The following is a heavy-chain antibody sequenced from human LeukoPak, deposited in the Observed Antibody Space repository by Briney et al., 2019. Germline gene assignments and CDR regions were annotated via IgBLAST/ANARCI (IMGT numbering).Heavy chain of an antibody. V-gene: IGHV3-48*03. J-gene: IGHJ4*02. Sequence: GGSLRLSCAASGFTFRISEINWVRQAPGKGLEWISYISRSGDTSDYAVSVKGRFTISRDNAKNSLYLQMNSLRVEDTAVYYCAKSHSGYLPYYFDYWGQGALVTVSS. CDR3: AKSHSGYLPYYFDY. D-gene: IGHD3-22*01. CDR2: ISRSGDTS. CDR1: GFTFRISE.